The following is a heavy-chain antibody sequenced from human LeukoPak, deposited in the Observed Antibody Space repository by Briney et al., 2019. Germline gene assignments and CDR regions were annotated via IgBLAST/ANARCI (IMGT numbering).Heavy chain of an antibody. CDR1: GGSISSGDYY. CDR2: IYYSGST. CDR3: ARGYCSSTSCYHNWFDP. V-gene: IGHV4-30-4*08. Sequence: SETLSLTCTASGGSISSGDYYWSWIRQPPGKGLEWIGYIYYSGSTNYNPSLKSRVTISVDTSKNQFSLKLSSVTAADTAVYYCARGYCSSTSCYHNWFDPSGQGTLVTVSS. J-gene: IGHJ5*02. D-gene: IGHD2-2*01.